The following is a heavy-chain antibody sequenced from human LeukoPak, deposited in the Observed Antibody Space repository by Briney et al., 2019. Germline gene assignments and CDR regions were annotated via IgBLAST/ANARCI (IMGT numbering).Heavy chain of an antibody. CDR3: ARGNRIVGATKDFDY. J-gene: IGHJ4*02. Sequence: ASVKVSCKASGYTFTSYYMHWVRQAPGQGLEWMGIINPSGGSTSYAQKFRGRVTMTRDTSTSTVYMELSSLRSEDTAVYYCARGNRIVGATKDFDYWGQGTLVTVSS. V-gene: IGHV1-46*01. D-gene: IGHD1-26*01. CDR1: GYTFTSYY. CDR2: INPSGGST.